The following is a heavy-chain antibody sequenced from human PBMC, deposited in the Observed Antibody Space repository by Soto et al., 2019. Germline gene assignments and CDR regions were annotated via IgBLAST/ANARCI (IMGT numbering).Heavy chain of an antibody. Sequence: SETLSLTCTVSGGSISSGNYYWSWIRQPPGKGLEWIGFISYSGTTHYSASLRSRVSISVDASKKQFSLDLSSVTAADTAVYYCATMGTPVTGLYYFDYWGQGTLVTVSS. CDR3: ATMGTPVTGLYYFDY. J-gene: IGHJ4*02. D-gene: IGHD4-17*01. V-gene: IGHV4-30-4*01. CDR1: GGSISSGNYY. CDR2: ISYSGTT.